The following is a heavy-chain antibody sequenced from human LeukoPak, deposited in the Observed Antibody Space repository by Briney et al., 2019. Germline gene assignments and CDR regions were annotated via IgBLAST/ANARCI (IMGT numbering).Heavy chain of an antibody. J-gene: IGHJ3*02. Sequence: PGGSLRLSCAAPGFTFSSYGMHWVRQAPGKGLEWVSVISYDGSNKYYADSVKGRFTISRDNSKNTLYLQMNSLRAEDTAVYYCAKDNLEWLLWGAFDIWGQGTMVTVSS. D-gene: IGHD3-3*01. V-gene: IGHV3-30*18. CDR2: ISYDGSNK. CDR1: GFTFSSYG. CDR3: AKDNLEWLLWGAFDI.